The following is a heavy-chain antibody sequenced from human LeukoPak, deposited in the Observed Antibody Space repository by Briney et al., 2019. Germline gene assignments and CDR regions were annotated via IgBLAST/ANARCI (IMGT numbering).Heavy chain of an antibody. D-gene: IGHD3-10*01. CDR1: GFTFSSYW. CDR2: IKQDGSEK. V-gene: IGHV3-7*01. J-gene: IGHJ6*03. CDR3: ASSGFGELSQYYYMDV. Sequence: GSLRLFCAASGFTFSSYWMSWVRQAPGKGLEWVANIKQDGSEKYYVDSVKGRFTISRDNAKNSLYLQMNSLRAEDTAVYYCASSGFGELSQYYYMDVWGKGTTVTVSS.